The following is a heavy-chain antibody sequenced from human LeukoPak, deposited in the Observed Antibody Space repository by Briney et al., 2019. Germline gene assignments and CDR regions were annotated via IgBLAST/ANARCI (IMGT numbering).Heavy chain of an antibody. J-gene: IGHJ4*02. CDR2: ISGSGGST. CDR3: AKVFWVAVAGNLFDY. D-gene: IGHD6-19*01. V-gene: IGHV3-23*01. CDR1: GFTFSSYA. Sequence: PGGSLRLSCAASGFTFSSYAMSWVRQAPGKGLEWVSAISGSGGSTYYADSVKGRFTISRDNSKNTLYLQMNSLRAEDTAVYYCAKVFWVAVAGNLFDYWGQGALVTVSS.